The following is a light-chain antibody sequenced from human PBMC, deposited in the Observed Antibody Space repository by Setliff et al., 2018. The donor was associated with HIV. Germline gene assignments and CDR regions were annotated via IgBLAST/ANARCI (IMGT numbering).Light chain of an antibody. Sequence: QSALTQPASVSGSPGQSIAISCTATTSDIGAYGYVSWHQQLPGKAPKVLIYDVSNRPSGISNRFSGFKSGDTASLTISGLQAEDEADYYCTSYTTTSTYVFGSGTKVTVL. J-gene: IGLJ1*01. CDR1: TSDIGAYGY. V-gene: IGLV2-14*03. CDR3: TSYTTTSTYV. CDR2: DVS.